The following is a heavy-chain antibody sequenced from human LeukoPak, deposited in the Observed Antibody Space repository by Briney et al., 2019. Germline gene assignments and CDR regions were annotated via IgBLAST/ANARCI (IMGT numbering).Heavy chain of an antibody. J-gene: IGHJ3*02. CDR3: ARDDSSGYYYGSPHAFDI. CDR1: GGSISSYY. D-gene: IGHD3-22*01. Sequence: SETLSLTCTVSGGSISSYYWSWIRQPPGKGQEWIGYIYYSGSTNYNPSLKSRVTISVDTSKNQFSLKLSSVTAADTAVYYCARDDSSGYYYGSPHAFDIWGQGTMVTVSS. V-gene: IGHV4-59*12. CDR2: IYYSGST.